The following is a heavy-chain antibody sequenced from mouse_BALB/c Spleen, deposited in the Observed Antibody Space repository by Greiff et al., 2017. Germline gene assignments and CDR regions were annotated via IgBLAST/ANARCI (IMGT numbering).Heavy chain of an antibody. D-gene: IGHD1-2*01. Sequence: VKLQESGAELMKPGASVKISCKATGYTFSSYWIEWVKQRPGHGLEWIGEILPGSGSTNYNEKFKGKATFTADTSSNTAYMQFNSLTSEDSAVYYCARGDYGYEVYAMDYWGQGTSVTVSS. J-gene: IGHJ4*01. CDR3: ARGDYGYEVYAMDY. CDR2: ILPGSGST. CDR1: GYTFSSYW. V-gene: IGHV1-9*01.